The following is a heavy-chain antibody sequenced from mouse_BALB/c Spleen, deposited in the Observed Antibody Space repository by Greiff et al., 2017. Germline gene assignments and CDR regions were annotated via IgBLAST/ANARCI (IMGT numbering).Heavy chain of an antibody. V-gene: IGHV5-17*02. Sequence: DVKLVESGGGLVQPGGSRKLSCAASGFTFSSFGMHWVRQAPEKGLEWVAYISSGSSTIYYADTVKGRFTISRDNPKNTLFLQMTSLRSEDTAMYYCARSDYGYDEEAYFDYWGQGTTLTVSS. J-gene: IGHJ2*01. CDR3: ARSDYGYDEEAYFDY. D-gene: IGHD2-2*01. CDR1: GFTFSSFG. CDR2: ISSGSSTI.